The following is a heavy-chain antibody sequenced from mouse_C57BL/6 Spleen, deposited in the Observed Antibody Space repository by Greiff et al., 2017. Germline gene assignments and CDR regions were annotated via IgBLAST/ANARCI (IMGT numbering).Heavy chain of an antibody. Sequence: EVKLMESGPGLVQPGASVKISCTASGYSFTDYNMNWVNQSNGKSLEWIGVINPNSGTTGYNYKLQGKATLTVDQSSSTAYMQLNSLTSEDSAVYYCARVRYPYYFDYWGQGTTLTVSS. CDR2: INPNSGTT. D-gene: IGHD1-1*01. CDR3: ARVRYPYYFDY. J-gene: IGHJ2*01. V-gene: IGHV1-39*01. CDR1: GYSFTDYN.